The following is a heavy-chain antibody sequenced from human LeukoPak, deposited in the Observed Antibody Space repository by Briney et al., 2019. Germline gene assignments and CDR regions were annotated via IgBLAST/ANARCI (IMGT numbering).Heavy chain of an antibody. V-gene: IGHV4-30-2*01. D-gene: IGHD6-13*01. CDR2: VYHSGST. Sequence: SQTLSLTCAVSGGSISSGGYSWSWIRQPPGKGLEWIGYVYHSGSTYYNPSLKNRVTISVDRSKNQFSLKLSSVTAADTAVYYCARDKLGIAAAAHWGQGTLVTVSS. CDR1: GGSISSGGYS. J-gene: IGHJ4*02. CDR3: ARDKLGIAAAAH.